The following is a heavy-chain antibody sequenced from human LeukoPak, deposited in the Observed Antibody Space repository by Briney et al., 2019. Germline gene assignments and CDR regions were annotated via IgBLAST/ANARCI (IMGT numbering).Heavy chain of an antibody. Sequence: KVSCXASGYTFTSYDINWVRQATGQGLEWMGWMNPNSGNTGYAQKFQGRVTMTRDTSISTAYMELSSLRSEDTAVYFCARVASDYHYYYGMDVWGQGTTVTVSS. CDR1: GYTFTSYD. V-gene: IGHV1-8*01. CDR3: ARVASDYHYYYGMDV. CDR2: MNPNSGNT. J-gene: IGHJ6*02.